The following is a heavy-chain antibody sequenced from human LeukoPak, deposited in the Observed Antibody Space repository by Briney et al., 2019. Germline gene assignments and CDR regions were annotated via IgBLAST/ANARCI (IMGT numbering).Heavy chain of an antibody. CDR3: GRDHGLQMTARRGFDF. Sequence: GGSLRLSCTASGYTFSNYAMQWVRQAPGKGLEWVAVISHDGRNKYYADSVKGRFSISRDNAKNTLSLEMSSLRAEDTAVYDCGRDHGLQMTARRGFDFWGQGTLVTVSS. J-gene: IGHJ4*02. CDR1: GYTFSNYA. D-gene: IGHD2-21*02. CDR2: ISHDGRNK. V-gene: IGHV3-30*04.